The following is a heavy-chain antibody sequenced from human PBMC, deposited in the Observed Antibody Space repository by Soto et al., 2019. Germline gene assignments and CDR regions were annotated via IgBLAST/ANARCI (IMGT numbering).Heavy chain of an antibody. Sequence: QLQLQESGSGLVKPSQTLSLTCAVSGGSISSGGYSWSWIRQPPGKGLEWIGYIYHSGYTYYNPSLKSRGTISVDRSKSQFSLKLSSVTAADTAVYYCARAHYGDYGYGMDVWGQGTTVTVSS. CDR3: ARAHYGDYGYGMDV. CDR2: IYHSGYT. D-gene: IGHD4-17*01. CDR1: GGSISSGGYS. J-gene: IGHJ6*02. V-gene: IGHV4-30-2*01.